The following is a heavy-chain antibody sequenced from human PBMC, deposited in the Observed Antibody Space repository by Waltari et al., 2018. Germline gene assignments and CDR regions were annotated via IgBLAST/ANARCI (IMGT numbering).Heavy chain of an antibody. J-gene: IGHJ3*02. V-gene: IGHV1-46*01. CDR3: ARDYCGGDCYSEDAFDI. D-gene: IGHD2-21*01. CDR1: GYTFTSYY. CDR2: INPSGGRT. Sequence: QVQLVQSGAEVKKPGASVKVSCKASGYTFTSYYMHWVRQAPGQGLEWMGIINPSGGRTSYAQKCQGRVTMTRDTSTSTVYMELSSLRSEDTAVYYCARDYCGGDCYSEDAFDIWGQGTMVTVSS.